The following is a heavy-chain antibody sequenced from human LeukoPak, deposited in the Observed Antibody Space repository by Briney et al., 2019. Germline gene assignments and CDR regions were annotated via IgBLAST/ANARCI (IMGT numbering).Heavy chain of an antibody. V-gene: IGHV1-69*13. CDR2: ITPMFGIA. CDR3: ARVSSPHPYYYSDMDV. D-gene: IGHD3-10*01. Sequence: GASVKVSCKASGGTFSSHEISWVRQAPGQGLEWMGGITPMFGIAKYAQKFQGRVTISAVESMSTVHMELSSLRSEDTAKYYCARVSSPHPYYYSDMDVWGQGTTVTVSS. CDR1: GGTFSSHE. J-gene: IGHJ6*02.